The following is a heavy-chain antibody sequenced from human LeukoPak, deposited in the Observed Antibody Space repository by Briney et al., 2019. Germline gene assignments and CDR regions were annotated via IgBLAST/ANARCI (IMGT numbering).Heavy chain of an antibody. CDR2: INHSGRT. Sequence: PSETLSLTCAVYGGSLSGYYWNWIRQPPGKGREWIGEINHSGRTKYNPSLKSRVTISVDTSKNQFSLKLSSVTAADTAVYYCARGQRGLLWFGLKNWFDPWGQGTLVTVSS. CDR3: ARGQRGLLWFGLKNWFDP. V-gene: IGHV4-34*01. D-gene: IGHD3-10*01. CDR1: GGSLSGYY. J-gene: IGHJ5*02.